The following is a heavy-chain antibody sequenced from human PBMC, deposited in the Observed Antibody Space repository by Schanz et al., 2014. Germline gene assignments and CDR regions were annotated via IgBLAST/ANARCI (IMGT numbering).Heavy chain of an antibody. CDR1: GGSISSSSYY. V-gene: IGHV4-39*02. D-gene: IGHD3-10*02. CDR2: IFYRGST. Sequence: QLQLQESGPGLVKPSETLSLTCTVSGGSISSSSYYWGWIRQPPGKGLEWIGSIFYRGSTYYNLSLKSRVPISVDTSKNHFSLKVTSVTAAETAVYYCARENVGRGFDYWGRGALVTVSS. J-gene: IGHJ4*02. CDR3: ARENVGRGFDY.